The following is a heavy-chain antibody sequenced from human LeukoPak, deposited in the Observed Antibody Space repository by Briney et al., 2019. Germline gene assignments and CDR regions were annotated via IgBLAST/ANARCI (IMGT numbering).Heavy chain of an antibody. CDR1: GGSFSGYY. D-gene: IGHD6-13*01. CDR3: ARGRTIAAAEDNYYMDV. V-gene: IGHV4-34*01. Sequence: SETLSLTCAVYGGSFSGYYWSWIRQPPGKGLEWIGEINHSGSTNYNPSLKSRVTISVDTSKNQFSLKLSSVTAADTAVYYCARGRTIAAAEDNYYMDVWGKGTTVTVSS. CDR2: INHSGST. J-gene: IGHJ6*03.